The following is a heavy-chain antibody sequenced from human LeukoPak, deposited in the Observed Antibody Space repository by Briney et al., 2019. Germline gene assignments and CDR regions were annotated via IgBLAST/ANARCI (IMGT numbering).Heavy chain of an antibody. CDR3: ARDGGIFGVVTSFDP. Sequence: ASVKVSCKASGYTFTGYYMHWVRQAPGQGLEWMGWINPNSGGTNYAQKFQGRVTMTRDTSISTAYMELSRLRSDDTAVYYCARDGGIFGVVTSFDPRGQGTLVTVSS. D-gene: IGHD3-3*01. J-gene: IGHJ5*02. CDR2: INPNSGGT. V-gene: IGHV1-2*02. CDR1: GYTFTGYY.